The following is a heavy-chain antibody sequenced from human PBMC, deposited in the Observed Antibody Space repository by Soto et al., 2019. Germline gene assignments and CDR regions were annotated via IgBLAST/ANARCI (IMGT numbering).Heavy chain of an antibody. Sequence: GASVKVSCKASGYTFSDFGITWVRQAPGQGLEWMGWISVDNGKTNYAPKFQDRVTMTTDTATTTAYMEVKWLTSDDAAVYYCARVDVRPDWSTTPFDYWGQGTLVTVSS. J-gene: IGHJ4*02. D-gene: IGHD2-2*01. CDR3: ARVDVRPDWSTTPFDY. V-gene: IGHV1-18*01. CDR1: GYTFSDFG. CDR2: ISVDNGKT.